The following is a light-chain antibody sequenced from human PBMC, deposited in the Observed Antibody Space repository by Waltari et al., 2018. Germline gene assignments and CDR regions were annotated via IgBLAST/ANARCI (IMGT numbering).Light chain of an antibody. V-gene: IGLV2-23*01. CDR2: EGS. CDR1: SSDVGSYNL. CDR3: CSYAGSSLV. J-gene: IGLJ2*01. Sequence: GTSSDVGSYNLVSWYQQHPGKAPKLMIYEGSKRPSGVSNRFSGSKSGNTASLTISGLQAEDEADYYCCSYAGSSLVFGGGTKLTVL.